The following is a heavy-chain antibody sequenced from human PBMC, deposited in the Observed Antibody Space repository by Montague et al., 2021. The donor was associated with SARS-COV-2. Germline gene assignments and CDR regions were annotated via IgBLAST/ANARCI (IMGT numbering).Heavy chain of an antibody. V-gene: IGHV5-51*01. CDR2: TYPRDSDT. Sequence: WMGVTYPRDSDTRYRPSFQGQVTIPVDKSMSTAYLQWSSLKAADTAMYYCARDSIYGSGSYNYFVPLGQGTLVTVSS. CDR3: ARDSIYGSGSYNYFVP. J-gene: IGHJ5*02. D-gene: IGHD3-10*01.